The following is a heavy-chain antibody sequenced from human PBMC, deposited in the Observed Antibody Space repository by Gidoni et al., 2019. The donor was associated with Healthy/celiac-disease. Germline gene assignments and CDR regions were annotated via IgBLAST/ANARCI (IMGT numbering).Heavy chain of an antibody. CDR1: GFTFSNAW. CDR2: IKSKTDGGTT. J-gene: IGHJ4*02. D-gene: IGHD3-22*01. CDR3: TTDLGHYYDSSGYCSVGY. V-gene: IGHV3-15*01. Sequence: GFTFSNAWMSWVRQAPGKGLEWVGRIKSKTDGGTTDYAAPVKGRFTISRDDSKNTLYLQMNSLKTEDTAVYYCTTDLGHYYDSSGYCSVGYWGQGTLVTVSS.